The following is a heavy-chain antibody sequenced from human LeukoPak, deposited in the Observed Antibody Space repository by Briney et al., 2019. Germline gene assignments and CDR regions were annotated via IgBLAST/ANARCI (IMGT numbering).Heavy chain of an antibody. CDR1: GGSFSGYY. D-gene: IGHD2/OR15-2a*01. Sequence: SETLSLTCAVYGGSFSGYYWSWIRQPPGKGLEWIGEIYHSGSTNYNPSLKSRVTISVDKSKNQFSLKLSSVTAADTAVYYCARDGRELGANYFDYWGQGTLVTVSS. J-gene: IGHJ4*02. CDR2: IYHSGST. V-gene: IGHV4-34*01. CDR3: ARDGRELGANYFDY.